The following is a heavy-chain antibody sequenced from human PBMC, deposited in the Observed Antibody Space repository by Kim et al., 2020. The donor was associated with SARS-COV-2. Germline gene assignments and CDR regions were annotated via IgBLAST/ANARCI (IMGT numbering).Heavy chain of an antibody. V-gene: IGHV3-15*01. CDR3: TTSFDY. CDR2: IKTKSDRTI. J-gene: IGHJ4*02. CDR1: GFTFSQAW. Sequence: GGSLRLSCATSGFTFSQAWMSWVRQAPGKGLEWVGRIKTKSDRTIEYAAPVKGRFTISRDDSANTLYLQMDSLKTEDTAVYYCTTSFDYWGQGTLVIVSS.